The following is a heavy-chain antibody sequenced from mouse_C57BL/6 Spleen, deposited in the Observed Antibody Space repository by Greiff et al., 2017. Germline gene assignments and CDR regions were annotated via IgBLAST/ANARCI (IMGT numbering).Heavy chain of an antibody. CDR2: IDPETGGT. V-gene: IGHV1-15*01. Sequence: QVQLKQSGAELVRPGASVTLSCKASGYTFTDYEMHWVKQTPVHGLEWIGAIDPETGGTAYNQKFKGKAILTADKSSSTAYMELRSLTSEDSAVYYCTRERLLFMDYWGQGTSVTVSS. D-gene: IGHD2-10*01. CDR3: TRERLLFMDY. CDR1: GYTFTDYE. J-gene: IGHJ4*01.